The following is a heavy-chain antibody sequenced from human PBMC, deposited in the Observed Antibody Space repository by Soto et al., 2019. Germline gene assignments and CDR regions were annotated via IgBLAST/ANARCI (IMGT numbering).Heavy chain of an antibody. CDR3: ARGDHRGLRFGPLDY. V-gene: IGHV1-69*13. D-gene: IGHD5-12*01. CDR2: IIPIFGKA. CDR1: GGTFISYA. Sequence: ASVKVSCKASGGTFISYAITWVRQAPGQGLEWVGGIIPIFGKANYAQKFQGRVTMTADESTSTAYMELSSLRSEDTAVYYCARGDHRGLRFGPLDYWGQGTLVTVSS. J-gene: IGHJ4*02.